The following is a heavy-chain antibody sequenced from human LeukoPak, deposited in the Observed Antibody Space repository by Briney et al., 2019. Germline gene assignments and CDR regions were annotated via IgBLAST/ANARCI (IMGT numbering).Heavy chain of an antibody. Sequence: GGSLRLSCAASGFTFSSYSMNWVRQAPGKGLEWVSYISSSSSTIYYADSVKGRFTISRDNAKNSLYLQMNSLRADDTAVYYCARSITIFASDYWGQGTLVTVSS. CDR2: ISSSSSTI. CDR3: ARSITIFASDY. D-gene: IGHD3-3*01. V-gene: IGHV3-48*04. J-gene: IGHJ4*02. CDR1: GFTFSSYS.